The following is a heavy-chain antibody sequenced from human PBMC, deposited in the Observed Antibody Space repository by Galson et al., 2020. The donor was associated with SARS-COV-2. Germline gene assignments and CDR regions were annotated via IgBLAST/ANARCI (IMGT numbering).Heavy chain of an antibody. Sequence: RGSRRLACLVAGLTFHAICISCVRQPPGKGREWVANIKGDGSETNYVDSVKGRFSISRDNAANSLFLKMNNLRVEDTAVYYCTRESWQGGYWGQGTRVTVSS. D-gene: IGHD6-13*01. CDR1: GLTFHAIC. V-gene: IGHV3-7*01. CDR2: IKGDGSET. J-gene: IGHJ4*02. CDR3: TRESWQGGY.